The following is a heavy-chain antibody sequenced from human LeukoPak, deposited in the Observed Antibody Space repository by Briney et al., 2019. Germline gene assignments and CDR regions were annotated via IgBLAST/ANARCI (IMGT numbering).Heavy chain of an antibody. CDR1: GYTFTSYD. D-gene: IGHD5-12*01. Sequence: ASVKVSCKASGYTFTSYDINWVRQATGQGLEWMGWMNPNSGNTGYAQKFQGRVTMTRYTSISTAYMELSSLRSEDTAVYYCARGLYIAVGAFDIWGQGTMVTVSS. CDR3: ARGLYIAVGAFDI. J-gene: IGHJ3*02. CDR2: MNPNSGNT. V-gene: IGHV1-8*01.